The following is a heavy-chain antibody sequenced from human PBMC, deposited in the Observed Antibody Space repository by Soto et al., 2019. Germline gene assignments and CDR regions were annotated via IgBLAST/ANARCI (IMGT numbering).Heavy chain of an antibody. CDR2: IYYSGST. D-gene: IGHD3-10*01. Sequence: PSETLSLTCTVSGGSIIRGGYYWIWIRQHPGKGLEWIGYIYYSGSTYYNPSLKSRVTISVDTSKNQFSLKLSSVTAADTAVYYCARAGSSGSYYFDYGGQGTLVTVSS. CDR3: ARAGSSGSYYFDY. J-gene: IGHJ4*02. CDR1: GGSIIRGGYY. V-gene: IGHV4-31*03.